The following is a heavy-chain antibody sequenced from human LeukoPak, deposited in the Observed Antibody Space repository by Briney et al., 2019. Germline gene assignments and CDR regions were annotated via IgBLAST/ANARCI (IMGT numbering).Heavy chain of an antibody. J-gene: IGHJ6*03. CDR3: ARGDSGYDTLYYYYYYMDV. Sequence: ASVKVSCKASGGTSNSYAISWVRQAPGQGLEWMGGIIPMSDTANYPQKFRGRLTITADIPTSTVYMELSRLRSDDTAVYYCARGDSGYDTLYYYYYYMDVWGKGTTVTVSS. CDR1: GGTSNSYA. D-gene: IGHD5-12*01. CDR2: IIPMSDTA. V-gene: IGHV1-69*06.